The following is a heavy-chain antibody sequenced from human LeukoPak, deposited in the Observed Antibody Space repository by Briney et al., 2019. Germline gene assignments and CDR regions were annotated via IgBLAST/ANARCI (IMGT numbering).Heavy chain of an antibody. D-gene: IGHD3-10*01. CDR3: ARDRIGGYASGNYFVV. J-gene: IGHJ6*04. V-gene: IGHV4-4*07. Sequence: PSETPSLTCTVSGGSISGYYWSWIRQPAGKGLEWIGRIYSSGSTNYHPSLKSRVTMSVDTSKNQFSLKLSSVTAADTAMYFCARDRIGGYASGNYFVVWGKGTTVTVSS. CDR1: GGSISGYY. CDR2: IYSSGST.